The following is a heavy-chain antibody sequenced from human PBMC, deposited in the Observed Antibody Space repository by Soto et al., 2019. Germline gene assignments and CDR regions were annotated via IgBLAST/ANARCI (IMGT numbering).Heavy chain of an antibody. D-gene: IGHD3-22*01. V-gene: IGHV5-10-1*01. CDR1: GYSFTSYW. Sequence: PGESLKISCKGSGYSFTSYWISWVRQLPGKGLEWMGRIDPSDSYINYSPSFQGHVTISADKSISTSYLQWSSLKASDTAMYYCARQLVRYYDSSGYPFGYWGQGTLVTVSS. J-gene: IGHJ4*02. CDR3: ARQLVRYYDSSGYPFGY. CDR2: IDPSDSYI.